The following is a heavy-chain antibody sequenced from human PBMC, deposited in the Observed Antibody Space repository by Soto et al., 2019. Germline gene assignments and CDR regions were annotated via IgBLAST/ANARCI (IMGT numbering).Heavy chain of an antibody. D-gene: IGHD3-16*02. CDR2: VYYTGGT. J-gene: IGHJ4*02. CDR3: ARESGAGTYQGFDY. CDR1: GGSLSSRSNY. Sequence: PSETLSLTFTVSGGSLSSRSNYWGWVRRPPGKGLEWIGSVYYTGGTYYNPSLKSRVAISIDMSKNQFSLELSFVTAADTAVYYCARESGAGTYQGFDYWGQGTLVTVSS. V-gene: IGHV4-39*02.